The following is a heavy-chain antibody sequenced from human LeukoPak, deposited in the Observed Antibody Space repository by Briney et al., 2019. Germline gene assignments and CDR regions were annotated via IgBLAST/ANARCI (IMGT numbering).Heavy chain of an antibody. CDR1: GDSVSSNSAA. CDR3: AREADYGGNSAELDY. D-gene: IGHD4-23*01. CDR2: TYYRSKWYY. V-gene: IGHV6-1*01. J-gene: IGHJ4*01. Sequence: QTLSLNCAIYGDSVSSNSAAWNWIGQSPSRGLEWLGRTYYRSKWYYDYAESVKSRIIINPDTSKNQFSLHLNSVTPEDTAVYYCAREADYGGNSAELDYWGQGTLVTVSS.